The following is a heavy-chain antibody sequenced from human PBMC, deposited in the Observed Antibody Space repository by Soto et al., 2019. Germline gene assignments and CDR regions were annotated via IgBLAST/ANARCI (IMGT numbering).Heavy chain of an antibody. V-gene: IGHV4-31*03. CDR3: ARSVFP. CDR2: IYYIVST. CDR1: GGSISSGGYY. Sequence: QVQLQESGPGLVKPSQTLSLTCTVSGGSISSGGYYWNWIRQHPGKGLEWIGYIYYIVSTYYNPSLKSRATISLDTSKNQCSLKLSSVTAADTAVYYCARSVFPWGQGTLVTVSS. J-gene: IGHJ5*02.